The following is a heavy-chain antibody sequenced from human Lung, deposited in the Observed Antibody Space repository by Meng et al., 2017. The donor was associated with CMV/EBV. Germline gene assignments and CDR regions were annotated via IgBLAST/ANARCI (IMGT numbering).Heavy chain of an antibody. CDR3: ARETDSSGWDY. J-gene: IGHJ4*02. Sequence: GESLKISCAASGFTFSSYWMSWVRQAPGKGLEWVANIKQDGSEKYYVDSVKGRFTISRDNAKNSLYLQMNSLRAEDTAVYYCARETDSSGWDYWGQGTRVTVSS. CDR1: GFTFSSYW. D-gene: IGHD3-22*01. CDR2: IKQDGSEK. V-gene: IGHV3-7*01.